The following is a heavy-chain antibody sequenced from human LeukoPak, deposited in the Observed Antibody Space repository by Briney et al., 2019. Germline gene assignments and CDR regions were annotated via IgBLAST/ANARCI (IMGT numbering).Heavy chain of an antibody. Sequence: SETLSLTCAVYGGSFSGYYWSWIRQPPGKGPEWIGEINHSGSTNYNPSLKSRVTISVDTSKNQFSLKLSSVTAADTAVYYCARRGYYYYMDVWGKGTTATISS. CDR2: INHSGST. CDR1: GGSFSGYY. J-gene: IGHJ6*03. CDR3: ARRGYYYYMDV. D-gene: IGHD3-10*01. V-gene: IGHV4-34*01.